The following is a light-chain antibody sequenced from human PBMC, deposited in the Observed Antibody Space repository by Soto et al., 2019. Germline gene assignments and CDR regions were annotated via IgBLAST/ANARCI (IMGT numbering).Light chain of an antibody. V-gene: IGLV1-51*02. CDR2: EDN. CDR1: SSNIENNY. CDR3: ATWDSSLSGGV. J-gene: IGLJ1*01. Sequence: QSVLTQPPSVSAAPGQRVTISCSGSSSNIENNYVSWYRQLPGTAPNLLIYEDNKRPSGIPDRFSGSKSGTSATLGITGLEAGDESDYYSATWDSSLSGGVFGPGTKLTVL.